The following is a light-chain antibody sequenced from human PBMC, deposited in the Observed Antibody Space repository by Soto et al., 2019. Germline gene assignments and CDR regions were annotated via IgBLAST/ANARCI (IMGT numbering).Light chain of an antibody. J-gene: IGLJ2*01. V-gene: IGLV2-14*01. CDR1: SSAVGGFNY. CDR3: SSYTSSSTLV. CDR2: EVI. Sequence: QSALTQPASVSGSPGQSITISCTGTSSAVGGFNYVSWYQHHPGEAPRLMIYEVINRPSGISNRFSGSKSGNTASLTISGLQTEDEADYYCSSYTSSSTLVFGGGTKLTVL.